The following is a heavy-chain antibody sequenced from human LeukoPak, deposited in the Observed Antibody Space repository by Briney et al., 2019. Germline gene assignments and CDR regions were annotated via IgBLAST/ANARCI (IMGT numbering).Heavy chain of an antibody. D-gene: IGHD1-26*01. CDR1: DYTFTNYA. V-gene: IGHV1-18*01. CDR3: ARVGGSYEGLIDY. J-gene: IGHJ4*02. CDR2: ICAYNGYT. Sequence: ASVKVSCKASDYTFTNYAIGWVRQAPGQGLEWMGWICAYNGYTNYAQTLQGRVTMTTDTSTSTAYMELRSLRSDDTAMYYCARVGGSYEGLIDYWGQGTLVTVSS.